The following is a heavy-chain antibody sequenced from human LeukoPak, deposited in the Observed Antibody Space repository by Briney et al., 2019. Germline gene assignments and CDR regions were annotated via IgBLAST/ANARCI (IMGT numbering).Heavy chain of an antibody. V-gene: IGHV4-59*01. CDR1: GGSFSGYY. CDR2: IYYSGST. CDR3: ASYDFWSGYNDY. D-gene: IGHD3-3*01. J-gene: IGHJ4*02. Sequence: PSETLSLTCAVYGGSFSGYYWSWIRQPPGKGLEWIGYIYYSGSTNYNPSLKSRVTISVDTSKNQFSLKLSSVTAADTAVYYCASYDFWSGYNDYWGQGTLVTVSS.